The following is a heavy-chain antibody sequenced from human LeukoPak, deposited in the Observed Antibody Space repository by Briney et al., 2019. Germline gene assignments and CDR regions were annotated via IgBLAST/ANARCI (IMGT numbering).Heavy chain of an antibody. CDR1: GFTFSSYA. CDR2: ISYDGSSK. D-gene: IGHD2-2*01. CDR3: ARDLGYCSSTSCSTRGMDV. J-gene: IGHJ6*02. V-gene: IGHV3-30-3*01. Sequence: PGGSLRLSCAASGFTFSSYAMHWVRQAPGKGLEWVAVISYDGSSKYYADSVKGRFTISRDNSKNTLYLQMNSLRAEDTAVYYCARDLGYCSSTSCSTRGMDVWGQGTTVTVSS.